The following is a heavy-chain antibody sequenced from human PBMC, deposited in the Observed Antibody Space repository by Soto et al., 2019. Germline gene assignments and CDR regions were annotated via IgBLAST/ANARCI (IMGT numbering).Heavy chain of an antibody. J-gene: IGHJ6*02. CDR1: GGSFSGYY. Sequence: SETLSLTCAVYGGSFSGYYWSWIRQPPGKGLEWIGEINHSGSTNYNPSLKSRVTISVDTSKNQFSLKLSSVTAADTAVYYCAGIVVVPAGASYYYYGMDVWGQGTTVTVSS. D-gene: IGHD2-2*01. CDR2: INHSGST. V-gene: IGHV4-34*01. CDR3: AGIVVVPAGASYYYYGMDV.